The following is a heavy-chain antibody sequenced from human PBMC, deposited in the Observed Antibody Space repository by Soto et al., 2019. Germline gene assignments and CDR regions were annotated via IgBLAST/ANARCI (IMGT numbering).Heavy chain of an antibody. CDR1: GFTFSSYA. CDR2: ISGSGGST. Sequence: VQLLESGGGLVQPGGSLRLSCAASGFTFSSYAMSWVRQAPGKGLEWVSAISGSGGSTYYADSVKGRFTISRDNSKNPLDLQMTSLRAEDTAVYYCAKDQAGAYYYDSSGYSDWGQGTLVTVSS. V-gene: IGHV3-23*01. CDR3: AKDQAGAYYYDSSGYSD. D-gene: IGHD3-22*01. J-gene: IGHJ4*02.